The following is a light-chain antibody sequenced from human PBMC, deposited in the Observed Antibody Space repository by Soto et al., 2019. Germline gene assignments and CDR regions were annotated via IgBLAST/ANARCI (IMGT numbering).Light chain of an antibody. V-gene: IGLV2-14*01. CDR3: TSYTSSSTPVE. J-gene: IGLJ2*01. CDR1: SCDVGGYNY. CDR2: EVS. Sequence: QSALTQPAAVSGSPGQSITISCTGTSCDVGGYNYVSWYQQHPGKAPNLMIYEVSNRPSGVSNRFSDSKPGNTASLTISGRQAEDQAENYCTSYTSSSTPVEFGGGTKLTLL.